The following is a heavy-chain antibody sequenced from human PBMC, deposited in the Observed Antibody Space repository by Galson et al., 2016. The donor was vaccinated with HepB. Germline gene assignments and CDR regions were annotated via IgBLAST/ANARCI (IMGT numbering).Heavy chain of an antibody. D-gene: IGHD2-2*01. J-gene: IGHJ4*02. CDR2: ISGSGGSI. V-gene: IGHV3-23*01. CDR1: GFTFSRYA. Sequence: SLRLSCAVSGFTFSRYAMNWVRRAPGTGLEWVSGISGSGGSIFYADSVKGRFTISRDNSKNTLYLQMNSLRAEDTAIYYCTRCRTSCSTFDYWGQGTLVTVSS. CDR3: TRCRTSCSTFDY.